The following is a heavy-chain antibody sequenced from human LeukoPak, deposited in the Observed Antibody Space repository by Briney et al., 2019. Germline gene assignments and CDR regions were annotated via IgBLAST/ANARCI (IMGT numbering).Heavy chain of an antibody. CDR3: ARDQGIFDY. V-gene: IGHV3-48*03. CDR2: SSSSGSSI. J-gene: IGHJ4*02. CDR1: GFTFSSYE. Sequence: GGSLRLSCAASGFTFSSYEMNWVRQAPGKGLEWVSYSSSSGSSIYYADSVKGRFTISRDNTKNSLYLQMNRLRDDDSAVYYCARDQGIFDYGGRETRVTVSS.